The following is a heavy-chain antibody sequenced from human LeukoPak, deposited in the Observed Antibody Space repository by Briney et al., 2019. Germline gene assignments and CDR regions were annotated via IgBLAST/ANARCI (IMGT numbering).Heavy chain of an antibody. CDR1: GFTFSSYA. V-gene: IGHV3-23*01. CDR2: ISGSGGST. J-gene: IGHJ3*02. CDR3: AKVKNWAFDI. Sequence: GGSLRLSCAAPGFTFSSYAMSWVRQAPRKRLEWVSAISGSGGSTYYADSVKGRFTISRDNSKNTLYLQMSSLRAEDTAVYYGAKVKNWAFDIWGQGTMVTVSS. D-gene: IGHD1-1*01.